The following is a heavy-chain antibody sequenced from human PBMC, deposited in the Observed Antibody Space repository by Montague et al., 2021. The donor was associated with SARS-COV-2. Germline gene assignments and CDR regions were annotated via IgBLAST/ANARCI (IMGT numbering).Heavy chain of an antibody. Sequence: SLRLSCAASGFTFSSYSMNWVRQAPGKGLEWVSYISSSSSSTIYYADSVKGRFTISRDNAKNSLYLQMNSLRAEDTAVYCCARDLRWGYYDSLTGYYRPLDYWGQGTMVTVSS. V-gene: IGHV3-48*04. CDR1: GFTFSSYS. CDR2: ISSSSSSTI. J-gene: IGHJ4*02. CDR3: ARDLRWGYYDSLTGYYRPLDY. D-gene: IGHD3-9*01.